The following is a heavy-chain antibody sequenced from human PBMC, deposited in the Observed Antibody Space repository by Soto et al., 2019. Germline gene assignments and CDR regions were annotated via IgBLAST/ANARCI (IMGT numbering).Heavy chain of an antibody. CDR2: IQQDGRAK. J-gene: IGHJ4*02. V-gene: IGHV3-7*05. CDR1: GFTFSSYW. Sequence: GGSLRLSCAASGFTFSSYWMSWVRQAPGKGLEWVANIQQDGRAKNYVDSVKGRFTISRDNAENSLFLQMSNLRVEDSAIYYCARDPSTGLSGSYCAYWGQGVLVTASS. D-gene: IGHD1-26*01. CDR3: ARDPSTGLSGSYCAY.